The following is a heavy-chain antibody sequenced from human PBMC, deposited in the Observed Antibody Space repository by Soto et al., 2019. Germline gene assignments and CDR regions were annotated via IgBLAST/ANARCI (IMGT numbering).Heavy chain of an antibody. CDR2: IIPIFGTA. J-gene: IGHJ5*02. CDR3: AGLGDNSSRRPHGGNWFDP. CDR1: GGTFSSYA. D-gene: IGHD6-13*01. Sequence: QVQLVQSGAEVKKPGSSVKVSCKASGGTFSSYAISWVRQAPGQGLEWMGGIIPIFGTANYAQKFQGRVTITAYDSTSTAYLELSSLRSEDTAVYYCAGLGDNSSRRPHGGNWFDPWGQGTLVTVSS. V-gene: IGHV1-69*01.